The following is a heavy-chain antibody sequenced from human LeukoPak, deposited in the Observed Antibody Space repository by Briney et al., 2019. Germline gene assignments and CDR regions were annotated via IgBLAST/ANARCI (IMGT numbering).Heavy chain of an antibody. V-gene: IGHV4-39*01. CDR3: ARHRAHWDTYYFDY. J-gene: IGHJ4*02. Sequence: PSKTLSLTCTVSGGSISSSSYYWGWIRPPPGKGLEWIGSIYYSGSTYYNPSLKSRVTISIDTSKNQFSPKLSSVTAADTAVYYCARHRAHWDTYYFDYWGQGTLVTVSS. CDR2: IYYSGST. CDR1: GGSISSSSYY. D-gene: IGHD1/OR15-1a*01.